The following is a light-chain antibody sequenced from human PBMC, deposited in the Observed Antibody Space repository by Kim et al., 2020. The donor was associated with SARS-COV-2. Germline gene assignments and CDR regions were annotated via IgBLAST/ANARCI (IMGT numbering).Light chain of an antibody. CDR3: QQYGSLPRT. J-gene: IGKJ1*01. Sequence: SPGERATVSCRASQSVSANYLAWYQHKRGQAPRLLIYGASTRATGIPDRFSGSGSGTDFTLTISRLEPEDFAVYYCQQYGSLPRTFGQGTKVDI. V-gene: IGKV3-20*01. CDR2: GAS. CDR1: QSVSANY.